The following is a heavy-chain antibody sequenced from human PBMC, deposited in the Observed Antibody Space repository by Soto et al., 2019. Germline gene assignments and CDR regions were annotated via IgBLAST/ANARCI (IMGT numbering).Heavy chain of an antibody. CDR3: ARDSSWEYYYYYGMDV. J-gene: IGHJ6*02. V-gene: IGHV4-59*01. Sequence: ETLSLTCTVSGTSISSYYWSWIRQSPGKGLEWIGYIYYSGSTNYNPSLKSRVTISVDTSKNQFSLKLSSVTAADTAVYYCARDSSWEYYYYYGMDVWGQGTTVTVSS. CDR1: GTSISSYY. D-gene: IGHD2-2*01. CDR2: IYYSGST.